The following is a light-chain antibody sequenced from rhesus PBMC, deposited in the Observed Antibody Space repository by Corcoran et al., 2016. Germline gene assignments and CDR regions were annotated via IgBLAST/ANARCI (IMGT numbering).Light chain of an antibody. CDR3: LQHNSYPFT. V-gene: IGKV1-28*03. CDR1: QGISSY. CDR2: DAS. J-gene: IGKJ3*01. Sequence: DIQMTQSPSSLSAYVGDTVTITCRASQGISSYLNWFQQKPGKAPKLLIYDASSLESGVPSRFSGSGSGTDCPLTISSLQPEDFAAYYCLQHNSYPFTFGPGTKLDIK.